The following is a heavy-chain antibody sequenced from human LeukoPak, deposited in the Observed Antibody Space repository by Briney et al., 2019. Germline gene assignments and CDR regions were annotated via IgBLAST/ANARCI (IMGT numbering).Heavy chain of an antibody. J-gene: IGHJ5*02. D-gene: IGHD5-12*01. V-gene: IGHV4-39*07. CDR2: IYYSGST. Sequence: PSETLSLTCTVSGGSISSYYWGWIRQPPGKGLEWIGSIYYSGSTYYNPSLKSRVTISVDTSKNQFSLKLSSVTAADTAVYYCASNSGYPPRWFDPWGQGTLVTVSS. CDR1: GGSISSYY. CDR3: ASNSGYPPRWFDP.